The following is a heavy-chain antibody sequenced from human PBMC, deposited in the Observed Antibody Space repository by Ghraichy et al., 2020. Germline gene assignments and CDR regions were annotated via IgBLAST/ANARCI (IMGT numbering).Heavy chain of an antibody. CDR2: ISGSGGST. V-gene: IGHV3-23*01. CDR1: GFTFSSYA. J-gene: IGHJ4*02. CDR3: AKPPNGDYDFFDY. Sequence: GGALRLSCAASGFTFSSYAMSWVRQAPGKGLEWVSAISGSGGSTYYADSVKGRFTISRDNSKNTLYLQMNSLRAEDTAVYYCAKPPNGDYDFFDYWGQGTLVTVSS. D-gene: IGHD3-3*01.